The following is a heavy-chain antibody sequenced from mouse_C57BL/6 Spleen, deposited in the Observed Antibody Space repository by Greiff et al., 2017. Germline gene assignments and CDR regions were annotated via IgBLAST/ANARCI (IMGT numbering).Heavy chain of an antibody. CDR2: IWGVGST. CDR3: ASDRGGYAMDY. J-gene: IGHJ4*01. Sequence: QVQLKESGPGLVAPSQSLSITCTVSGFSLTSYGVDWVRQSPGKGLEWLGVIWGVGSTNYNSALKSRLSISKDNAKSQVFLKMNSLQTDDTAMCYCASDRGGYAMDYWGQGTSVTVSS. CDR1: GFSLTSYG. V-gene: IGHV2-6*01.